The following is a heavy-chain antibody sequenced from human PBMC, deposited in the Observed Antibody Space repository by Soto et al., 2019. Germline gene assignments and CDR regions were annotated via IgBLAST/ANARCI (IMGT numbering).Heavy chain of an antibody. CDR2: IKSKTDGGTT. J-gene: IGHJ4*02. D-gene: IGHD5-12*01. V-gene: IGHV3-15*01. CDR3: TTVDIVATTTIPHVDY. CDR1: GFTFSNAW. Sequence: GGSLRLSCAASGFTFSNAWKSWVRQAPGKGLEWVGRIKSKTDGGTTDYAAPVKGRFTISRDDSKNTLYLQMNSLKTEDTAVYYCTTVDIVATTTIPHVDYWGQGTLVTVSS.